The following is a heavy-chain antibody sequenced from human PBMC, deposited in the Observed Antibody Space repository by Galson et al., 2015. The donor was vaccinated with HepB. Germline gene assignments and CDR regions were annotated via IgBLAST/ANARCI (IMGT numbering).Heavy chain of an antibody. V-gene: IGHV3-30*02. J-gene: IGHJ4*02. CDR3: TKEEYSYGYRVARIPFDN. CDR1: GFLFSSYG. D-gene: IGHD5-18*01. Sequence: SLRLSCAASGFLFSSYGYRWVRQAPGKGLEWVAFIHYDGSDKDYADSVKGRFTISRDNSKNTLYLQMSSLITEDTAVYYCTKEEYSYGYRVARIPFDNWGQGTLVTVSS. CDR2: IHYDGSDK.